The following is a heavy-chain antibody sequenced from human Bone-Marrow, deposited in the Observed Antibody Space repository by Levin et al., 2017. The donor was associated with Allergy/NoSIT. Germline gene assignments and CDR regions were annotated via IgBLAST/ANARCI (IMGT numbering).Heavy chain of an antibody. J-gene: IGHJ6*02. CDR2: IFYSGNT. V-gene: IGHV4-31*03. CDR3: ARSISYDSGSQVGIDV. D-gene: IGHD3-10*01. Sequence: PSETLSLTCTVSGGSISREVYYWSWIRQHPGKGLEWIGYIFYSGNTYYNPSLKSRLAISLDTSTNQLSLKLTSVTAADTAVYFCARSISYDSGSQVGIDVWGQGTTVTVSS. CDR1: GGSISREVYY.